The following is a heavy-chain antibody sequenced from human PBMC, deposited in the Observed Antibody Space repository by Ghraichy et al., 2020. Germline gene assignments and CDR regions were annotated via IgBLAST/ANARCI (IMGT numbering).Heavy chain of an antibody. J-gene: IGHJ4*02. CDR2: IYVSGTT. CDR3: ARQWSSGWPYFDN. Sequence: SETLSLTCNVSGASFSTYYWSWIRQTPGKGLEWIGYIYVSGTTYDNPSLTSRVSISLDTSNKQFSLTVTSVTAADTAVYFCARQWSSGWPYFDNWGQGMLVTGSS. V-gene: IGHV4-59*08. CDR1: GASFSTYY. D-gene: IGHD6-19*01.